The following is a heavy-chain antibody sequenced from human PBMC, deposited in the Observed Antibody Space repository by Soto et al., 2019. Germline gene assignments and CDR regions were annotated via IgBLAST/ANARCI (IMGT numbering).Heavy chain of an antibody. CDR1: GFTFDDYA. V-gene: IGHV3-9*01. CDR3: AKSPGIVVVPAANWFDY. Sequence: ESGGGLVQPGRSLRLSCAASGFTFDDYAMHWVRQAPGKGLEWVSGISWNSGSIGYADSVKGRFTISRDNDKNSLYLQMNSLRAEDTALYYCAKSPGIVVVPAANWFDYWGQGTLVTVSS. D-gene: IGHD2-2*01. CDR2: ISWNSGSI. J-gene: IGHJ4*02.